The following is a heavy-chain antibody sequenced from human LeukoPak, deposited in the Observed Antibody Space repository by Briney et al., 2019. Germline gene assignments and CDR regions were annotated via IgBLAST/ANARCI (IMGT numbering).Heavy chain of an antibody. CDR3: ARDRSYIWFDP. Sequence: SETLSLTCTVSGGSISSYYWSWIRQPPGEGLEWIGYFYYSGNTNYNPSLKSRVTISVDTSKNQFSLKLSSVTAADTAVYYCARDRSYIWFDPWGQGTLVTVSS. CDR1: GGSISSYY. D-gene: IGHD1-26*01. J-gene: IGHJ5*02. CDR2: FYYSGNT. V-gene: IGHV4-59*01.